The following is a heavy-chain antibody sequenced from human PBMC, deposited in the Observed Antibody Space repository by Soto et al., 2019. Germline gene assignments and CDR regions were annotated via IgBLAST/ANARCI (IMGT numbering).Heavy chain of an antibody. CDR3: VKDESINWYGGHFRH. CDR1: GFTFDDYA. Sequence: EVQLVESGGGLVQPGRSLRLSCAASGFTFDDYAMHWVRQVPGKGLEWVSGINWNSGSIGYGYSVKGRFVISMDNAKTSLHLQMNSLSAEDTAFYYCVKDESINWYGGHFRHWGQGTLVTVSS. J-gene: IGHJ1*01. D-gene: IGHD6-13*01. CDR2: INWNSGSI. V-gene: IGHV3-9*01.